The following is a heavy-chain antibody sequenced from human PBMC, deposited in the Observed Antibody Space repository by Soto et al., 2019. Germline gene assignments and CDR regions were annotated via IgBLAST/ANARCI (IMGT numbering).Heavy chain of an antibody. V-gene: IGHV3-30-3*01. CDR1: GFTLSSYV. Sequence: GGSLRLSCAASGFTLSSYVLHWVRQAPGKGLEWVALILEDGSQKQYADSVRGRFTISRDNSKNMLYLQMDSLRSEDTSVYYCVRESSGGFSQFDYWGQGTLVTVYS. CDR3: VRESSGGFSQFDY. D-gene: IGHD5-12*01. J-gene: IGHJ4*02. CDR2: ILEDGSQK.